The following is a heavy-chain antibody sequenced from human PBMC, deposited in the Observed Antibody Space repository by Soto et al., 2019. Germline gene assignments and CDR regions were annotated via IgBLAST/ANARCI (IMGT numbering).Heavy chain of an antibody. CDR1: GGTFSSYA. J-gene: IGHJ4*02. D-gene: IGHD2-15*01. CDR3: VRAGGLGYCSGGSCYPVLGYGDYYFDY. Sequence: QVQLVQSGAEVKKPGSSVKVSCKASGGTFSSYAISWVRQAPGQGLEWMGGIIPIFGTANYAQKFQGRVTITADESTSTAYMELSSLRSEDTAVYYCVRAGGLGYCSGGSCYPVLGYGDYYFDYWGQGTLVTVSS. CDR2: IIPIFGTA. V-gene: IGHV1-69*01.